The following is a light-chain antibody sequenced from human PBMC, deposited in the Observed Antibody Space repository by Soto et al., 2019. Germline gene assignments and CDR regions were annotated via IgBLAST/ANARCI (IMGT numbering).Light chain of an antibody. CDR1: RSILSSNGYNY. V-gene: IGKV2-28*01. CDR2: LGS. Sequence: DIVMSQSPLSLPVTPGEPASISCRSSRSILSSNGYNYLDWYLQKPGQSPQLLIFLGSNRASGVPDRFSGSGSGTYFTLKISRVEAEDVGVYYCMQALQAPLTFGGGTKVEIK. CDR3: MQALQAPLT. J-gene: IGKJ4*01.